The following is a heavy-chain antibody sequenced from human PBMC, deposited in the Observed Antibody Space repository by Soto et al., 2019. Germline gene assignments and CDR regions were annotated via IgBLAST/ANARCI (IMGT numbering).Heavy chain of an antibody. J-gene: IGHJ6*02. Sequence: EVQLLESGGGLVQPGESLRLSCAAPGSTLSSYAMSWVRQAPGKGLEWVSSISGSGVSTYYADSVKGRFTISRDNSKDTLYLQRTSLGAEDTAFYYCAKDSADWIVAACYSYCSFSGMDFWCQGTTVTVSS. CDR2: ISGSGVST. D-gene: IGHD2-15*01. CDR3: AKDSADWIVAACYSYCSFSGMDF. CDR1: GSTLSSYA. V-gene: IGHV3-23*01.